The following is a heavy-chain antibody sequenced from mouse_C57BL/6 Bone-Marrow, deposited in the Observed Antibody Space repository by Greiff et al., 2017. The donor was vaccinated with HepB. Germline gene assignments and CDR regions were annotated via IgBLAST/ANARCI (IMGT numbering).Heavy chain of an antibody. CDR3: DRFLYGYDPFDY. CDR2: IDPENGDT. J-gene: IGHJ2*01. Sequence: VQLKESGAELVRPGASVKLSCTASGFNIKDDYMHWVKQRPEQGLEWIGWIDPENGDTEYASKFQGKATITADTSSNTAYLQLSSLTSEDTAVYYCDRFLYGYDPFDYWGQGTTLTVAS. CDR1: GFNIKDDY. D-gene: IGHD2-2*01. V-gene: IGHV14-4*01.